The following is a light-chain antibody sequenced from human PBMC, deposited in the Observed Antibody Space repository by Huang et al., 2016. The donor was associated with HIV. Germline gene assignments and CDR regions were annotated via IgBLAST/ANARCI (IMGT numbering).Light chain of an antibody. V-gene: IGKV1-39*01. CDR1: QTINIH. J-gene: IGKJ2*01. CDR3: QQSYNPPYT. CDR2: SAS. Sequence: DIQMTQSPSSLSASVGDRVTIACRASQTINIHLAWYRQRPGKAPELLIYSASSLHNGVPSRFRGSGSGTDFTLTINSLQPEDLATYFCQQSYNPPYTFGQGTKLEIK.